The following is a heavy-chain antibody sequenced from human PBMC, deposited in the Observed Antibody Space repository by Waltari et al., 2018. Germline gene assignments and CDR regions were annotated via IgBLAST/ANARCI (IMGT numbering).Heavy chain of an antibody. D-gene: IGHD2-15*01. CDR3: ARDRGRGLYLDS. CDR2: IHGSGKT. CDR1: GESLSGNAW. Sequence: QAQLQESGPGLVKPSGTLSVTCAVSGESLSGNAWWCWVSQPPGKGLEWIGQIHGSGKTNSKPSLERRVTVSRDTSNNQFSLKLASATAAATAVYYCARDRGRGLYLDSWGQGTLVTVSP. J-gene: IGHJ4*02. V-gene: IGHV4-4*02.